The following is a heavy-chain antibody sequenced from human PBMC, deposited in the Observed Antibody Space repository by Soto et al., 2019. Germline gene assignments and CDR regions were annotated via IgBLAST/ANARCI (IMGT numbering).Heavy chain of an antibody. CDR3: ARGYHYYDSSGYDKWDAFDI. CDR2: ISCSSSYI. Sequence: PGGSLRLSCAASGFTFSSYSMNWVRQAPGKGLEWVSSISCSSSYIYYADSVKGRFTISRDNAKNSLYLQMNSLRAEDTAVYYCARGYHYYDSSGYDKWDAFDIWGQGTMVTVSS. V-gene: IGHV3-21*01. J-gene: IGHJ3*02. D-gene: IGHD3-22*01. CDR1: GFTFSSYS.